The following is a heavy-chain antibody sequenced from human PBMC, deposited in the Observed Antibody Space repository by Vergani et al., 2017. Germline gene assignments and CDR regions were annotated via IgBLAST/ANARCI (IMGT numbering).Heavy chain of an antibody. Sequence: EVQLVQSGAEVEKPGESLRISCKGSGYSFTNYWISWVRQMPGKGLEWMGRIDPSDSYAKYNPSFQGDITISADRSISTAYLQWSSLKASDTAMYYCARHHDVRFLEWLXLDYWGQGTLVTVSS. V-gene: IGHV5-10-1*03. CDR2: IDPSDSYA. CDR1: GYSFTNYW. D-gene: IGHD3-3*01. J-gene: IGHJ4*02. CDR3: ARHHDVRFLEWLXLDY.